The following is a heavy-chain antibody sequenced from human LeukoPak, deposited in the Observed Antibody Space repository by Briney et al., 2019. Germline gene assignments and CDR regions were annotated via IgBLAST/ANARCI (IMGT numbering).Heavy chain of an antibody. CDR3: ARAWNNGGWYVTFDY. CDR2: ISSSSSTI. J-gene: IGHJ4*02. D-gene: IGHD6-19*01. Sequence: GGSLRLSCAASGFTFSTYSMNWVRQAPGKGPEWVSYISSSSSTIYYADSVKGRFTISRDNADNSLYLQMNSLRAEDTAVYYCARAWNNGGWYVTFDYWGQGTLVTVSS. V-gene: IGHV3-48*04. CDR1: GFTFSTYS.